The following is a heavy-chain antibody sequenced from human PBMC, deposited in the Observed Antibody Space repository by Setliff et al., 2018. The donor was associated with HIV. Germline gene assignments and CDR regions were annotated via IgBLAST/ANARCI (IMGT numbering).Heavy chain of an antibody. CDR2: IYYSGGA. V-gene: IGHV4-59*01. CDR3: ARRASSHGPYWYFDL. Sequence: NPSETLSLTCSVSGGSLNRYYWSWIRQTPGKGLEWIGYIYYSGGANYNTHPSLKNRVTILVDTSKNQFSLRLNSVTAADTAVYYCARRASSHGPYWYFDLWGRGTLVTV. D-gene: IGHD2-2*01. CDR1: GGSLNRYY. J-gene: IGHJ2*01.